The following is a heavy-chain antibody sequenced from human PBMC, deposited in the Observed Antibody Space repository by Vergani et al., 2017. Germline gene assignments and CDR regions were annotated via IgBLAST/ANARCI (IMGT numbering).Heavy chain of an antibody. CDR3: ARGYYVILTGYRY. J-gene: IGHJ4*02. CDR2: INPSGGHT. CDR1: GYTFSNYY. Sequence: VQVVLSGAEVKKSGASVKVSCKTSGYTFSNYYLHWVRQAPRQGLEWMGIINPSGGHTNYAQKFQGRVTMTRDTSTSTVYMELSSLRSEDTAIYYCARGYYVILTGYRYWGQGTLVTVSA. V-gene: IGHV1-46*03. D-gene: IGHD3-9*01.